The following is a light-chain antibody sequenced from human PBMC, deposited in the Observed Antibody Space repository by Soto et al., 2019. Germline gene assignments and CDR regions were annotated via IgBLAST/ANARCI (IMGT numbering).Light chain of an antibody. CDR1: QSVSSN. Sequence: SLVTLSPSTIYIPNLYFRASQSVSSNLAWYQQKPGQAPRLLIYGASSRATAIPDRFSGSGSGTDFTLTISRLEPDDFAVYYCHQYGRSQSFGQRTRLAIK. J-gene: IGKJ5*01. CDR2: GAS. V-gene: IGKV3-20*01. CDR3: HQYGRSQS.